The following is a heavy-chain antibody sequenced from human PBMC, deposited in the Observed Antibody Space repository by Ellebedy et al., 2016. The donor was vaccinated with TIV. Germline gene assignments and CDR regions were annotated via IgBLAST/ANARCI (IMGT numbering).Heavy chain of an antibody. J-gene: IGHJ4*02. CDR2: IRSKAYRGTT. Sequence: GESLKISXTASGFTFGDYALSWFRQAPGKGLECVGFIRSKAYRGTTEYAASLKGRFTISRDDSKSIAYLQMNSLKTEDTAVYYRARDPGIAVAGLPNYFDYWGQGALVTVSS. D-gene: IGHD6-19*01. CDR3: ARDPGIAVAGLPNYFDY. V-gene: IGHV3-49*03. CDR1: GFTFGDYA.